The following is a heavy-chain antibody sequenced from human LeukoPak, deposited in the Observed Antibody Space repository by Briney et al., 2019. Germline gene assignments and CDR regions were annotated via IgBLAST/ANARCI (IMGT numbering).Heavy chain of an antibody. D-gene: IGHD3-9*01. V-gene: IGHV4-34*01. J-gene: IGHJ4*02. CDR1: GGSFSGYY. Sequence: SETLSLTCAVYGGSFSGYYWSWIRQPPGKGLEWIGEINHSGSTNYNPSLKSRVTISVDTSKNQFSLKLSSVTAADTAVYYCARHGLWDWVSYFDWSFDYWGQGTLVTVSS. CDR2: INHSGST. CDR3: ARHGLWDWVSYFDWSFDY.